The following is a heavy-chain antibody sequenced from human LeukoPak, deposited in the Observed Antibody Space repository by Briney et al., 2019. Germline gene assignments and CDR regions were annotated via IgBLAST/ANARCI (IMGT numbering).Heavy chain of an antibody. Sequence: GASVKVSCKASGYTFTSYDMNWVRQATGQGLERMGWMNPNSGNTGYAQKFQGRVTMTRNTSISTAYMELSSLRSEDTAVYYCARVLITIDAFDIWGQGTMVTVSS. V-gene: IGHV1-8*01. CDR1: GYTFTSYD. D-gene: IGHD3-10*01. CDR2: MNPNSGNT. J-gene: IGHJ3*02. CDR3: ARVLITIDAFDI.